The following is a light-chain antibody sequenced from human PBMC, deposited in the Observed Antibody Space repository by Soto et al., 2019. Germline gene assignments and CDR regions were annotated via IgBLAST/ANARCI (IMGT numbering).Light chain of an antibody. CDR2: GNS. J-gene: IGLJ1*01. CDR3: QSYDSSRSYV. V-gene: IGLV1-40*01. Sequence: QSVPTQPPSVSGAPGQRVTISCTGSSSNIGAGYDVHWYQQLPGTVPKLLIYGNSNRPSGVPDRFSGSKSGTSASLAITGLQAEDEADYYCQSYDSSRSYVFGTGTKLTVL. CDR1: SSNIGAGYD.